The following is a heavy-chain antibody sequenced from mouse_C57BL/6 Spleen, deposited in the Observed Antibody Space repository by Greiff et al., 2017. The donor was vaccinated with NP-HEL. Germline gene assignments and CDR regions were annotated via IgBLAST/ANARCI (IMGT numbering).Heavy chain of an antibody. V-gene: IGHV1-81*01. CDR1: GYTFTSYG. J-gene: IGHJ2*01. D-gene: IGHD2-4*01. Sequence: QVQLQQSGAELARPGASVKLSCKASGYTFTSYGISWVKQRTGQGLEWIGEIYPRSGNTYYNEKFKGKATLTADKSSSTAYMELRSLTSEDSAVYFWARYDYGLYYFDYGGQGTTLTVSS. CDR3: ARYDYGLYYFDY. CDR2: IYPRSGNT.